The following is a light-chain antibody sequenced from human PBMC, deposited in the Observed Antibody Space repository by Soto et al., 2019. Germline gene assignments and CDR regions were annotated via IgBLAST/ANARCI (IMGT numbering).Light chain of an antibody. Sequence: ALTQPASVSGSPGQSITISCTGTSSDVGNYKYVSWYQQHPGKAPKLMIYEVSNRPSGVSNRFSGSKSGNTASLTNSGLQAEDETDYYCFSYTSSGTYVFGTGTKVTVL. J-gene: IGLJ1*01. CDR1: SSDVGNYKY. V-gene: IGLV2-14*01. CDR3: FSYTSSGTYV. CDR2: EVS.